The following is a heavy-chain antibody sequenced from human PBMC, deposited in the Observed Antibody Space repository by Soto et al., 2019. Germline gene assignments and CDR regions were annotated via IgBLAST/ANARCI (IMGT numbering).Heavy chain of an antibody. J-gene: IGHJ4*02. CDR2: IDHSGST. CDR3: VRARRVAARAMDY. V-gene: IGHV4-34*01. Sequence: SETLSLTCVVYGGSFSGYYWSWIRQPPGKGLEWIGEIDHSGSTNYNPSLKSRVTISLDTSKNQFSLKLSSVTAADTAVYYCVRARRVAARAMDYWGQGTLVTVSS. CDR1: GGSFSGYY. D-gene: IGHD6-6*01.